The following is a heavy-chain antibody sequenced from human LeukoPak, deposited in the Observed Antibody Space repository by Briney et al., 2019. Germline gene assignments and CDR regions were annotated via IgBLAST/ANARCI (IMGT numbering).Heavy chain of an antibody. CDR3: ARASIVGATWNY. CDR2: INPNSGGT. CDR1: GYTFTGYY. V-gene: IGHV1-2*02. Sequence: GASVKVSCKASGYTFTGYYMHWVRQAPGQGLEWMGWINPNSGGTNYAQKFQGGVTMTRDTSISTAYMELSRLRSDDTAVYYCARASIVGATWNYWGQGTLVTVSS. J-gene: IGHJ4*02. D-gene: IGHD1-26*01.